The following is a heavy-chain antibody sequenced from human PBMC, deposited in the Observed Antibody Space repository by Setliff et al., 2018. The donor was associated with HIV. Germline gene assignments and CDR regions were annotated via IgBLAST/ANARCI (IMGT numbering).Heavy chain of an antibody. CDR2: LYYSGSN. J-gene: IGHJ6*02. CDR1: GGSISTTYYY. V-gene: IGHV4-39*07. CDR3: ARTRTTGNYYYGMDV. Sequence: SETLSLTCTVAGGSISTTYYYWGWIRQPPGKGLEWIGRLYYSGSNYYNPSLRSRVTISVDTSKNQFSLKLSSVTAADTAVYYCARTRTTGNYYYGMDVWGQGTTVTVSS. D-gene: IGHD1-1*01.